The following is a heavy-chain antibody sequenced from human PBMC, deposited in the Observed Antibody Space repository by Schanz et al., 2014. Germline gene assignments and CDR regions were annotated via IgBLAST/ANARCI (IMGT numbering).Heavy chain of an antibody. V-gene: IGHV1-2*06. CDR2: INPNSGAA. CDR1: FSPFTGYH. J-gene: IGHJ5*02. CDR3: VILPRDNSALGP. D-gene: IGHD6-25*01. Sequence: QVQLVQSCSEVNPPGASDPFSFPSSFSPFTGYHMHWVRQAPGQGLEWMGRINPNSGAANYAQKFQGRVTLTRDTSRSTAYMELSRLTSDDTAFYYCVILPRDNSALGPWGQGTLVTVSS.